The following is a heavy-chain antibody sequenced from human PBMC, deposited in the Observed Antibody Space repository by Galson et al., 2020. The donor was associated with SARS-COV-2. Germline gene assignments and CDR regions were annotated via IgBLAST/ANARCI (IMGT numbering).Heavy chain of an antibody. CDR3: ATTPAAIRYDWVGP. V-gene: IGHV1-24*01. D-gene: IGHD2-2*01. CDR1: GYTITELS. J-gene: IGHJ5*02. CDR2: FDTEDGET. Sequence: ASAQVSCKVSGYTITELSMHWVRHAPGKGLEWMGGFDTEDGETIYAQKFQGRVTTTEDTSTDTADMELSSLRSEDTAVYYCATTPAAIRYDWVGPWGQGILVTVSS.